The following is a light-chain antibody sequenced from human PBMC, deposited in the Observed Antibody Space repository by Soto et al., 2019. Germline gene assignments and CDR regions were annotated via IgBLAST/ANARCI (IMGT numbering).Light chain of an antibody. J-gene: IGKJ4*01. CDR1: QSVSSN. Sequence: EIVMTQSPATLSVSPGERATLSCRASQSVSSNLAWYQQKPGQAPRLLIYDVSNRATGIPARFSGSGSGTDFTLTISSLEPEDFAVYYCQQRSNWPLTFGGGTKVDIK. CDR2: DVS. CDR3: QQRSNWPLT. V-gene: IGKV3-11*01.